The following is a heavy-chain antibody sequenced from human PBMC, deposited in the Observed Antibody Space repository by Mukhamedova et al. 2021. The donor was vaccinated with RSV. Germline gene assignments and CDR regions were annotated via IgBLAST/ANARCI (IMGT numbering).Heavy chain of an antibody. Sequence: YVDSVKARFTISRDNAKSSLYLQMNSLRAEDTAVYFCARECPSGAVTLEYWGQGTLVTVSS. V-gene: IGHV3-7*03. CDR3: ARECPSGAVTLEY. J-gene: IGHJ4*02. D-gene: IGHD1-26*01.